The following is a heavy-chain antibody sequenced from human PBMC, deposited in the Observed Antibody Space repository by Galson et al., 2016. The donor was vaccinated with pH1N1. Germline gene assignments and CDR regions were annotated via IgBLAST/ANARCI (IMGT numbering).Heavy chain of an antibody. CDR2: IYLDDDK. CDR1: GFSLSTSGVG. CDR3: AHSSQDCTGGVCYWGFDY. J-gene: IGHJ4*02. D-gene: IGHD2-8*02. V-gene: IGHV2-5*02. Sequence: PALVKPTQTLTLTCTFSGFSLSTSGVGVGWIRQPPGKALEWLALIYLDDDKRYSPSLKSRLTITKDTSKNQVVLTMTNMDPVDTATYSWAHSSQDCTGGVCYWGFDYWGQGTLVTVSS.